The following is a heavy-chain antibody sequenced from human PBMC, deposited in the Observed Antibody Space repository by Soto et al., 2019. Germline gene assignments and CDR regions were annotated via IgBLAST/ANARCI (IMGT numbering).Heavy chain of an antibody. V-gene: IGHV1-2*02. Sequence: QVQLVQSGAEVKKPGASVKVSCKASGYTFSAYQLHWVRQAPGQGLEWMGWIDHSNGATIYAQKFHGRVTLTRDTSIGTAYMDLSRLTSDDTALYYCAGLGNYYFDYWGQGALVTVSS. D-gene: IGHD7-27*01. CDR2: IDHSNGAT. CDR1: GYTFSAYQ. J-gene: IGHJ4*02. CDR3: AGLGNYYFDY.